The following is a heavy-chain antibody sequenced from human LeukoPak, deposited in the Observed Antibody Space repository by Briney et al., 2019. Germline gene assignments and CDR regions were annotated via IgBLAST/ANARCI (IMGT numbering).Heavy chain of an antibody. CDR1: GFTFSSYE. V-gene: IGHV3-48*03. CDR2: ISSSGSTI. J-gene: IGHJ6*03. D-gene: IGHD5-12*01. Sequence: GGSLRLSCAASGFTFSSYEMNWVRQAPGKGVEWVSYISSSGSTIYYADSVKGRFTISRDNAKNSLYLQMDSLRAEDTAVYYCARVSGYAPYYYYYMDVWGKGTTVTVSS. CDR3: ARVSGYAPYYYYYMDV.